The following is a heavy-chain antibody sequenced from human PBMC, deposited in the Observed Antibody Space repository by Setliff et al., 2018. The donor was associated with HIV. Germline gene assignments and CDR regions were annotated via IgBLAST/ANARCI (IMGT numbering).Heavy chain of an antibody. CDR1: GGSFSSYA. CDR3: ARDTWLRLIWYGFDI. Sequence: ASVKVSCKTSGGSFSSYAFSWVRQAPGQGLEWMGWINPKSGGTHYGQKFQGRVTMTRDMSISTAYMELSRLRSDDTAVYYCARDTWLRLIWYGFDIWGQGTLVTVSS. CDR2: INPKSGGT. V-gene: IGHV1-2*02. D-gene: IGHD5-12*01. J-gene: IGHJ3*02.